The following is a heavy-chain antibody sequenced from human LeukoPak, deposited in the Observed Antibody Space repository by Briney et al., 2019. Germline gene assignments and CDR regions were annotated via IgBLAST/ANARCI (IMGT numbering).Heavy chain of an antibody. CDR3: ARGQGYCSSTRCSPGYYMDV. J-gene: IGHJ6*03. CDR2: ISSSGTYK. Sequence: GGSLRLSCAASGFTFSDYGMNWVRVAPGKGPEGVSGISSSGTYKDYRDSVKGRFTISRDNSRSALYLQADSLRAEDTAVYYCARGQGYCSSTRCSPGYYMDVWGTGTTVTV. V-gene: IGHV3-21*06. CDR1: GFTFSDYG. D-gene: IGHD2-2*01.